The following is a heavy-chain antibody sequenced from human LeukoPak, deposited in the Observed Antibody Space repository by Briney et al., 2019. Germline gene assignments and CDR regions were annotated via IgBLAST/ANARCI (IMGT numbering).Heavy chain of an antibody. CDR2: IKQDGSEK. J-gene: IGHJ4*02. D-gene: IGHD3-22*01. CDR3: ARDLVVTNFDY. Sequence: PGGSLRLSCAASGFTFSNYWMSWVRQAPGKGLEWVANIKQDGSEKHYVDSVKGRFTISTDNAKNSMDLQMNSLRAEDTAVYYCARDLVVTNFDYWGQGTLVTVSS. V-gene: IGHV3-7*01. CDR1: GFTFSNYW.